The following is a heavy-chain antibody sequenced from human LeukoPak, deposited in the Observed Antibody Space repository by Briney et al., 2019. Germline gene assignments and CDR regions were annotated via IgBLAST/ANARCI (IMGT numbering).Heavy chain of an antibody. CDR1: GYTFTSYA. CDR2: ISTYSTNT. J-gene: IGHJ4*02. D-gene: IGHD2-15*01. CDR3: ARDIVGDTGG. V-gene: IGHV1-18*01. Sequence: ASVKVSCKASGYTFTSYAMNWVRQAPGQGLEWMGWISTYSTNTNYAQKLQGRVTMTTDTSTSTAYMELRSLRSDDTAVYYCARDIVGDTGGWGQGTLVTVSS.